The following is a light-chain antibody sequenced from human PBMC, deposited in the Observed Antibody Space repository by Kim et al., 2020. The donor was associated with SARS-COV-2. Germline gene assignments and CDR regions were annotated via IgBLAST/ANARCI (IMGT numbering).Light chain of an antibody. J-gene: IGKJ5*01. CDR3: QQYDTFPIT. Sequence: ASVGDRVTISCQASQDINNYLNWYQQKPGKAPKLVIYDVSKREPGVPIRFSGSGSGTDFSVTINNLQPEDFATYYCQQYDTFPITFGQGTRLEIK. V-gene: IGKV1-33*01. CDR2: DVS. CDR1: QDINNY.